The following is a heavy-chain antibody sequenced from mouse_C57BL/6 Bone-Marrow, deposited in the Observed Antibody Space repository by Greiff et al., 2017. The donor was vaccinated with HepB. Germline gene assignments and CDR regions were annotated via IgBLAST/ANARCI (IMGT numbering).Heavy chain of an antibody. V-gene: IGHV1-55*01. CDR3: ARYPDY. CDR2: IYPGSGST. CDR1: GYTFTSYW. J-gene: IGHJ2*01. Sequence: QVQLQQPGAELVKPGASVKMSCKASGYTFTSYWITWVKQRPGQGLEWIGDIYPGSGSTNFNEKFKSKATLTVDTSSSTASMQLSGLTSEDSAVYYCARYPDYWGQGTTLTVSS.